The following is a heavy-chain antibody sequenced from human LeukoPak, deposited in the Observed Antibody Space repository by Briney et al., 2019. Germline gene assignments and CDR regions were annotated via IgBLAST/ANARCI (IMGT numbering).Heavy chain of an antibody. Sequence: GRSLRLSCAASGFAFSSYDMHWVRQAPGKGLEWVTVISYDGSNKYYGDSVKGRFTISRDNSKNRLYLKMNSLRAEDTAVYYCAKEGSNGDFDYWGQGTLVTVSS. D-gene: IGHD1-26*01. CDR1: GFAFSSYD. V-gene: IGHV3-30*18. J-gene: IGHJ4*02. CDR3: AKEGSNGDFDY. CDR2: ISYDGSNK.